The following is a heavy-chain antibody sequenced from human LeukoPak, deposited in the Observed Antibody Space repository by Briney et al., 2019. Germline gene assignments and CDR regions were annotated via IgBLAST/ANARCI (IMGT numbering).Heavy chain of an antibody. CDR3: ARQSSSWYYFDY. CDR1: GGSISSGSYY. D-gene: IGHD6-13*01. Sequence: PSETLSLTCTVSGGSISSGSYYWSWIRQPAGKGLEWIGRIYTSGSTNYNPSLKSRVTLSVDTSKNQFSLKLSSVTAADTAVYYCARQSSSWYYFDYWGQGTLVTVSS. V-gene: IGHV4-61*02. J-gene: IGHJ4*02. CDR2: IYTSGST.